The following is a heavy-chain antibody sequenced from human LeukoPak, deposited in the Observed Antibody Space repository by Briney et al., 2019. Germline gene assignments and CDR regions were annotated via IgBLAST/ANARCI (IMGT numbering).Heavy chain of an antibody. D-gene: IGHD2-15*01. CDR1: GGTFSSYA. Sequence: SVKVSCKASGGTFSSYAISWVRQAPGQGLEWMGGIFPIFGTANYAQKFQGRVTITADESTSTDYMELSSLRSEDTAVYYCARETCSGGSCYSGFDYWGQGTLVTVSS. CDR3: ARETCSGGSCYSGFDY. CDR2: IFPIFGTA. J-gene: IGHJ4*02. V-gene: IGHV1-69*13.